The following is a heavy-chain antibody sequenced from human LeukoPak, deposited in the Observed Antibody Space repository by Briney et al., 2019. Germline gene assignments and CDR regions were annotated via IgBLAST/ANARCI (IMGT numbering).Heavy chain of an antibody. CDR2: MNPNSGRT. Sequence: ASVKVSCKASGYTLTSYDINWVRQATGQGLEWMGWMNPNSGRTGYAQNFQGRITITRNTSISTAYMELSSLRSEDTAVYYCARPGDMIAAAVSNWFDPWGQGTLVTVSS. CDR1: GYTLTSYD. J-gene: IGHJ5*02. D-gene: IGHD6-13*01. CDR3: ARPGDMIAAAVSNWFDP. V-gene: IGHV1-8*01.